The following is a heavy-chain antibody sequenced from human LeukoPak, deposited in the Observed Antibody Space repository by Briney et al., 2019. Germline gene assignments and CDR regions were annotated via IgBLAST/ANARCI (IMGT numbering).Heavy chain of an antibody. CDR2: ISGTGGST. Sequence: GGSLRLSCAASRFTFSNYAMTWVRQAPGKGLEWVSAISGTGGSTYYADSVKGRFTISRDNSKNTLYLQMNSLRSEDTAVYYCWCSGGSCYQNWFDPWGQGTLVTVSS. J-gene: IGHJ5*02. D-gene: IGHD2-15*01. V-gene: IGHV3-23*01. CDR1: RFTFSNYA. CDR3: WCSGGSCYQNWFDP.